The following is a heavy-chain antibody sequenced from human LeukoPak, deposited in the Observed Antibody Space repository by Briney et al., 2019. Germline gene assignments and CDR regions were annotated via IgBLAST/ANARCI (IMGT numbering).Heavy chain of an antibody. CDR2: INHSGST. D-gene: IGHD5-12*01. CDR3: ARARYSGFFYY. V-gene: IGHV4-34*01. J-gene: IGHJ4*02. Sequence: PSETLSLTCAVYGGSFSGYYWSWSRQPPGKGLEWIGEINHSGSTNYNPSLKSRVTISVDTSKNQFSLKLSSVTAADTAVYYCARARYSGFFYYWGQGTLVTVSS. CDR1: GGSFSGYY.